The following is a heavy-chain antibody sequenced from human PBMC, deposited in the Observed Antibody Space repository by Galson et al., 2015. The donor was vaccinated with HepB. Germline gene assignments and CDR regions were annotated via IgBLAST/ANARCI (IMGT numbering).Heavy chain of an antibody. J-gene: IGHJ4*02. CDR2: ISGSGGST. D-gene: IGHD6-19*01. CDR3: AKSPGIAVAGTY. V-gene: IGHV3-23*01. CDR1: GFTFSSYA. Sequence: SLRLSCAASGFTFSSYAMSWVRQAPGKGLEWVSAISGSGGSTYYADSVKGRFTISRDNSKNTLYLQMNSLRAEDTAVYYCAKSPGIAVAGTYWGQGTLVTVSS.